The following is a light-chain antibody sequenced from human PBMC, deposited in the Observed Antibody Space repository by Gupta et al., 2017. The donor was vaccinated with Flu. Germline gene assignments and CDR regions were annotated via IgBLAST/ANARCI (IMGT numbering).Light chain of an antibody. J-gene: IGKJ4*01. CDR3: QQYNTWPVR. V-gene: IGKV3-15*01. Sequence: SVYPGERATLPCRASQSFSNNLAWYQQKPGQAPRLLIYGASIRATGIPVRFSGSGSGTEFFLTIDNLQSEDSAVYYCQQYNTWPVRFGGGT. CDR2: GAS. CDR1: QSFSNN.